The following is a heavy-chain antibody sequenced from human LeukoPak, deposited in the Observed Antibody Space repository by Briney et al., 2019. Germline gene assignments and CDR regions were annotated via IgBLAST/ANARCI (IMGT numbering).Heavy chain of an antibody. CDR1: GFTFSNYW. CDR2: INGDGSST. Sequence: GGSLRLSCAASGFTFSNYWMQWVRQPPGKGLVWVLRINGDGSSTIYADSVKSRFTISRDNGKNTLYLQMNSLRVEDTAVYYCARGYSHGNFDYWGQGTPVTVSS. J-gene: IGHJ4*02. D-gene: IGHD5-18*01. V-gene: IGHV3-74*01. CDR3: ARGYSHGNFDY.